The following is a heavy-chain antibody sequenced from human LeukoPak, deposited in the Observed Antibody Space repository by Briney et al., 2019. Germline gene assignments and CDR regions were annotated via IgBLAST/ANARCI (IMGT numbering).Heavy chain of an antibody. J-gene: IGHJ4*02. CDR1: GFTFSSYE. Sequence: GGSLRLSCAASGFTFSSYEMNCVCQAPGKGLEWVSYISSSGSTIYYADSVKGRFTISRDNAKNSLYLQMNSLRAEDTAVYYCARDGDEAAGTGWGQGTLVTVSS. CDR2: ISSSGSTI. D-gene: IGHD6-13*01. V-gene: IGHV3-48*03. CDR3: ARDGDEAAGTG.